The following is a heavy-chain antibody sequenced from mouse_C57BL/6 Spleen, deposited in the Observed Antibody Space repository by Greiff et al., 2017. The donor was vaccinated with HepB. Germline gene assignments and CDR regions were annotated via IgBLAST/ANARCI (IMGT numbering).Heavy chain of an antibody. CDR3: ASSLGRYFDY. CDR2: ISYDGSN. V-gene: IGHV3-6*01. Sequence: ESGPGLVKPSQSLSLTCSVTGYSITSGYYWNWIRQFPGNKLEWMGYISYDGSNNYNPSLKNRIPITRDTSKNQFFLKLNSVTTEDTATYYCASSLGRYFDYWGQGTTLTVSS. D-gene: IGHD4-1*01. CDR1: GYSITSGYY. J-gene: IGHJ2*01.